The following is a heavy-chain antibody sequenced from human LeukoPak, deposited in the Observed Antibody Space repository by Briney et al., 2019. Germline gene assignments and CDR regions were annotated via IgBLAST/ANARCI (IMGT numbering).Heavy chain of an antibody. CDR1: GFTFGDYA. D-gene: IGHD2-2*01. CDR3: TRAQSQYCSGTSCYGGAFDI. J-gene: IGHJ3*02. CDR2: IRSKAYGGTT. Sequence: PGGSLRLSCTASGFTFGDYAMSWVRQAPGKGLEWVGFIRSKAYGGTTEYAASVKGRFTISRDGSKSIAYLQMNSLKTEDTAVYYCTRAQSQYCSGTSCYGGAFDIWGQGTMVTVSS. V-gene: IGHV3-49*04.